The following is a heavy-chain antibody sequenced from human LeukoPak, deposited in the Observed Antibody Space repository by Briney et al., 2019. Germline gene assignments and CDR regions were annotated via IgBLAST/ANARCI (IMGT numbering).Heavy chain of an antibody. V-gene: IGHV3-23*01. D-gene: IGHD4-17*01. CDR2: ISGSGGDT. CDR1: GFTFSTYG. Sequence: GGSLRLSCAASGFTFSTYGMTWVRQAPGRGLEWVSAISGSGGDTYYAGSVKGRFTISRDNSKNTLYLQMNSLRAEDTAVYYCAKKTSSDYYNYWGQGTLVTVSS. CDR3: AKKTSSDYYNY. J-gene: IGHJ4*02.